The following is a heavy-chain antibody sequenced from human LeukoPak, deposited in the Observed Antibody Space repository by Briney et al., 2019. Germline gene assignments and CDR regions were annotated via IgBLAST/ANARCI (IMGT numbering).Heavy chain of an antibody. CDR3: ARVAPPYYYDSSGYRDI. V-gene: IGHV3-21*04. CDR1: GFTFSSYN. J-gene: IGHJ3*02. Sequence: GGSLRLSRAASGFTFSSYNMNWVRQAPGKGLEWLSSLTSSSSYIYYADSVKGRFTISRDNSKNTLYLQMNSLRAEDTSVYYCARVAPPYYYDSSGYRDIWGQGTMVTVSS. CDR2: LTSSSSYI. D-gene: IGHD3-22*01.